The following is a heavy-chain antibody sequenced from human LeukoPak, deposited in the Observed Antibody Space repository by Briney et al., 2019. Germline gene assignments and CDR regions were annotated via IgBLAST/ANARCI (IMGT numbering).Heavy chain of an antibody. V-gene: IGHV3-23*01. J-gene: IGHJ4*02. D-gene: IGHD2-21*01. CDR3: AKDFEAYCGGDCYLDY. CDR1: GFTFSSYA. CDR2: ISGGGGST. Sequence: GGSLRVSCAASGFTFSSYAMSWVRQAPGKGLEWVSGISGGGGSTYYADSVKGRFTISRDNSKNTLYLQMNSLRAEDTAVYYCAKDFEAYCGGDCYLDYWGQGTLVTVSS.